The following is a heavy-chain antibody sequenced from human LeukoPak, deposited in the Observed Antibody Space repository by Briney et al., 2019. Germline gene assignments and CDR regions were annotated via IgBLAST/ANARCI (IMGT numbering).Heavy chain of an antibody. CDR2: ISGSGGGT. J-gene: IGHJ4*02. CDR1: GFTFSDYY. Sequence: GGSLRLSCAASGFTFSDYYMSWIRQAPGKGLEWVSAISGSGGGTYYADSVKGRFTISRDNSKNTLYLQMNSLRAEDTAVYYCAKESPRLCFDYWGQGTLVTVSS. CDR3: AKESPRLCFDY. D-gene: IGHD2/OR15-2a*01. V-gene: IGHV3-23*01.